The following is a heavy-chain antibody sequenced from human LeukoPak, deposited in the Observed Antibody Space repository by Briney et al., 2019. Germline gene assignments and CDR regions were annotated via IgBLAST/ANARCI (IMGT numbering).Heavy chain of an antibody. CDR1: GGSVSSTTYY. CDR2: INYSGST. Sequence: SETLSLTCTVSGGSVSSTTYYWSWIRQPPGKGLEWIASINYSGSTYYNPSLKSRVTISVDTSENQFSLKLSSVTAADTAVYCCARYVVYGSGKYYFDYWGQGTLVTVSS. CDR3: ARYVVYGSGKYYFDY. D-gene: IGHD3-10*01. V-gene: IGHV4-39*01. J-gene: IGHJ4*02.